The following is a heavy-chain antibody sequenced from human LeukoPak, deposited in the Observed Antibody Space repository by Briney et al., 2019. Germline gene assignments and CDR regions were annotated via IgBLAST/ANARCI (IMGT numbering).Heavy chain of an antibody. J-gene: IGHJ6*02. CDR3: ARERYCSGGSCYYYYGMDV. Sequence: ASVKVSCKASGYTFTSYGISWVRLAHGQGLERMGWVSAYNGNTNYAQKLQGRVTMTTDTSTSTAYMQVRSLRSDDTAVYYCARERYCSGGSCYYYYGMDVWGQGTTVTVSS. CDR1: GYTFTSYG. D-gene: IGHD2-15*01. V-gene: IGHV1-18*01. CDR2: VSAYNGNT.